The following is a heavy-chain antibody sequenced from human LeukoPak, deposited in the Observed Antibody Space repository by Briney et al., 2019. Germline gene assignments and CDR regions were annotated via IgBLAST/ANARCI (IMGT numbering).Heavy chain of an antibody. V-gene: IGHV3-66*01. Sequence: GGSLRLSCAASGFTVSSNYMSWVRQAPGKGLEWVSVIYSGGSTYYADSVKGRFTISRDNAKNSLYLQMNSLRAEDTAVYYCARVAITLTGSDAFDIWGQGTMVTVSS. D-gene: IGHD1-20*01. J-gene: IGHJ3*02. CDR2: IYSGGST. CDR3: ARVAITLTGSDAFDI. CDR1: GFTVSSNY.